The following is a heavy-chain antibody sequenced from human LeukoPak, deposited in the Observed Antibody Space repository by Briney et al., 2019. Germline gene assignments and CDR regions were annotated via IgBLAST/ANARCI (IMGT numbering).Heavy chain of an antibody. CDR3: ARGYIQLEWLLSQGYYFDY. CDR2: INHSGST. V-gene: IGHV4-39*07. CDR1: GGSISSGSYY. Sequence: SQTLSLTCTVSGGSISSGSYYWSWIRQPPGKGLEWIGEINHSGSTNYNPSLKSRVTISVDTSKNQFSLKLSSVTAADTAVYYCARGYIQLEWLLSQGYYFDYWGQGTLVTVSS. D-gene: IGHD3-3*01. J-gene: IGHJ4*02.